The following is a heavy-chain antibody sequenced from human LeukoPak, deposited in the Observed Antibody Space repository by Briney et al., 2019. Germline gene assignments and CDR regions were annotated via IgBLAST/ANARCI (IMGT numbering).Heavy chain of an antibody. D-gene: IGHD3-9*01. Sequence: SETLSLTCTVSGGSISSSSYYWGWIRQPPGKGLEWIGSIYYSGSTYYNPSLKSRVTISVDTSKNQFSLKLSSVTAADTAVYYCARGGYDILTGHDYWGQGTLVTVSS. J-gene: IGHJ4*02. V-gene: IGHV4-39*07. CDR3: ARGGYDILTGHDY. CDR2: IYYSGST. CDR1: GGSISSSSYY.